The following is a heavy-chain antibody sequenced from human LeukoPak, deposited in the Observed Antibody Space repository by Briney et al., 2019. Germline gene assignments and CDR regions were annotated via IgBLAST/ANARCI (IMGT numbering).Heavy chain of an antibody. V-gene: IGHV1-58*01. D-gene: IGHD3-22*01. Sequence: ASVRVSCKDSGLAFFKSAVQWVRQTRGHRLEWIGWIVVGSGNTYYAQKFSERVTITRDMSTSTAYMELSSLRSEDTAVYNCARATGYDSSGDWGQGTRVTVSS. CDR1: GLAFFKSA. CDR3: ARATGYDSSGD. J-gene: IGHJ4*02. CDR2: IVVGSGNT.